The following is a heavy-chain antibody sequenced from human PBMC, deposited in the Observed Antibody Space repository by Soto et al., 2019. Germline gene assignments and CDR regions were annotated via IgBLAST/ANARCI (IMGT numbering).Heavy chain of an antibody. CDR1: GYGVTTYW. D-gene: IGHD1-7*01. Sequence: LRECLRTSXNGSGYGVTTYWIPCVRQMPGKGLEWMGIIYPGDTDTRDSPSFQGQVTISADKTISTAYLQWSSLKASDTAMYYCARRLNWTYESAPGSFNIWGQGTMVTVSS. V-gene: IGHV5-51*01. CDR2: IYPGDTDT. CDR3: ARRLNWTYESAPGSFNI. J-gene: IGHJ3*02.